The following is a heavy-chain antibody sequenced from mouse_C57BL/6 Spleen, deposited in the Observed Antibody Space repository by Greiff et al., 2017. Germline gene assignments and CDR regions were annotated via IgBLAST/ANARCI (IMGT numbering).Heavy chain of an antibody. Sequence: QVQLQQPGAELVKPGASVKLSCKASGYTFTSYWMQWVKQRPGQGLEWIGEIDPSDSYTNYNQKFKGKATLTVDTSSSTAYMQLSSLTSEDSAVYYCASKGGSTFYWGQGTTLTVSS. CDR1: GYTFTSYW. CDR2: IDPSDSYT. CDR3: ASKGGSTFY. D-gene: IGHD1-1*01. J-gene: IGHJ2*01. V-gene: IGHV1-50*01.